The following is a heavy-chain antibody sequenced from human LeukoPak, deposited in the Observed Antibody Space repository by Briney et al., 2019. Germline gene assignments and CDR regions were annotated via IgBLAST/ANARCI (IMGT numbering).Heavy chain of an antibody. D-gene: IGHD3-22*01. J-gene: IGHJ4*02. CDR1: GFTFGSYW. Sequence: PGGSLRLSCAASGFTFGSYWMSWVRQAPGKGLEWVANIKQDGSEKYYVDSVKGRFTISRDNAKNSLYLQMNSLRAEDTAVYYCAREQPFFYDSSGYYYAYWGQGTLVTVSS. CDR2: IKQDGSEK. CDR3: AREQPFFYDSSGYYYAY. V-gene: IGHV3-7*01.